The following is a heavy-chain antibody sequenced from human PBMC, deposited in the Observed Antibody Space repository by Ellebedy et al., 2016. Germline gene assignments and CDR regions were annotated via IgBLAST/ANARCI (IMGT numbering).Heavy chain of an antibody. CDR3: AKDADDAFDI. CDR2: ISWNSGSI. Sequence: GGSLRLXXAASGFTFDDYAMHWVRQAPGKGLEWVSGISWNSGSIGYADSVKGRFTISRDNAKNSLYLQMNSLRAEDTALYYCAKDADDAFDIWGQGKMVTVSS. V-gene: IGHV3-9*01. J-gene: IGHJ3*02. CDR1: GFTFDDYA.